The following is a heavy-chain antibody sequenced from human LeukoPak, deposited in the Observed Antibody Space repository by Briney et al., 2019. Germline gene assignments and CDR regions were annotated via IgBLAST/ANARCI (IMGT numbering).Heavy chain of an antibody. CDR1: GGSFSGYY. J-gene: IGHJ4*02. CDR2: INHSGST. Sequence: SETLSLTCAVYGGSFSGYYWSWIRQPPGKGLEWIGEINHSGSTNYNPSLKSRVTISVDTSKNQFSLKLSSVAAADTAVYYCARGGGGGSRFFDYWGQGTLVTVSS. CDR3: ARGGGGGSRFFDY. D-gene: IGHD2-15*01. V-gene: IGHV4-34*01.